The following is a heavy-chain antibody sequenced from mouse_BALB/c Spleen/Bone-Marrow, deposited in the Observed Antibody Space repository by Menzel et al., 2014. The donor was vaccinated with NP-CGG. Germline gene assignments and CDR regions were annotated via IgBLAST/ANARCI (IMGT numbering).Heavy chain of an antibody. CDR2: IHPSDTET. Sequence: VQLQQSGAELVRPGASVKLSCKASGYSFTSYWMNWVKQRPGHGLEWIGMIHPSDTETRLNQRFKDKATLTVDKSSSTAYMQRNSPTSEDSAVYYCARLEGNYGSTFAYWGQGTLVTVPA. J-gene: IGHJ3*01. CDR3: ARLEGNYGSTFAY. CDR1: GYSFTSYW. V-gene: IGHV1-61*01. D-gene: IGHD1-1*01.